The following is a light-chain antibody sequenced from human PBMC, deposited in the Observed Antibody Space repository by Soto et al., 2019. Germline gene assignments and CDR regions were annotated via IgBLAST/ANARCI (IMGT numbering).Light chain of an antibody. CDR2: DVS. CDR3: SSYAGSNSYV. CDR1: SSDVGGYNY. J-gene: IGLJ1*01. V-gene: IGLV2-8*01. Sequence: QSALTQPPSASGSPGQSVTISCTGTSSDVGGYNYVSWYQQHPGKAPKVMIYDVSKRPSGVPDRFSGSKSGIMASLTVSGLQAEDEADYFCSSYAGSNSYVFGTGTKVTVL.